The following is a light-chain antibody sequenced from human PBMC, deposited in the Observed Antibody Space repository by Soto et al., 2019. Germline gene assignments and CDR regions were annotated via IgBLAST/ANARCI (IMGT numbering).Light chain of an antibody. CDR3: QQLNSYPYT. J-gene: IGKJ2*01. CDR2: VAS. V-gene: IGKV1-9*01. CDR1: QGISRY. Sequence: DIQLTQSPSFLSASVGDRVTITCRASQGISRYLAWYQQEPGKAPKLLIYVASTLQSGVPSKFSGSGSGTEFTLTISSLQPEDFATYYCQQLNSYPYTFGQGIKLEIK.